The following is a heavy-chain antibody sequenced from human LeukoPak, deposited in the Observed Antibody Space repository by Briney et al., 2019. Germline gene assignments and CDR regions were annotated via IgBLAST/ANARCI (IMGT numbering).Heavy chain of an antibody. J-gene: IGHJ6*03. CDR2: IIPIFGTA. CDR3: ARVTDFWSGYVYYMDV. V-gene: IGHV1-69*13. Sequence: SVKVSCKASGGTFSSYAISWVRQAPGQGLEWMGGIIPIFGTANYAQKFQGRVTITADESTSTAYMELSSLRSEDTAVYYCARVTDFWSGYVYYMDVWGKGTTVTVSS. D-gene: IGHD3-3*01. CDR1: GGTFSSYA.